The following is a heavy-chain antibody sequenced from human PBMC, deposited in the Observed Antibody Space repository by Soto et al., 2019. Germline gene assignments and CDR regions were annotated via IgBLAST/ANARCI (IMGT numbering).Heavy chain of an antibody. D-gene: IGHD6-13*01. J-gene: IGHJ4*02. CDR3: EKGRAGAPQQLVEPPTTSPSDY. V-gene: IGHV3-23*01. Sequence: PGGSLRLSCAASGFTFSSYAMSWVRQAPGKGVEWVSAISGSGGSTYYADSVKGRFTISRDNSKNTLYLQMNSLRAEDTAVYYCEKGRAGAPQQLVEPPTTSPSDYWGQGTLVTVSS. CDR1: GFTFSSYA. CDR2: ISGSGGST.